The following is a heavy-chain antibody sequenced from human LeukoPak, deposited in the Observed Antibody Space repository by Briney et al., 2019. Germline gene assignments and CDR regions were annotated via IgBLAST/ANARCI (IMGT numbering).Heavy chain of an antibody. J-gene: IGHJ6*03. V-gene: IGHV1-2*02. CDR3: ARGGLQTWYYYMDV. CDR2: INPNSGGT. Sequence: ASVKVSCKASGYTFTGYFMHWVRQAPGQGLEWMGWINPNSGGTNYAQKFQDRVTMTRDTSISTAYMELSRLRSDDTAVYYCARGGLQTWYYYMDVWGKGTTVTISS. CDR1: GYTFTGYF.